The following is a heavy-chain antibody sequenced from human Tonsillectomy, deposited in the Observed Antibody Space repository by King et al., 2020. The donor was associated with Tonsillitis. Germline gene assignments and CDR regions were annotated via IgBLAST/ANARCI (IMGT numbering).Heavy chain of an antibody. D-gene: IGHD4-17*01. CDR2: IYYSGST. CDR3: ASARYGDYLTDKCFDP. Sequence: QLQESGPGLVKPSETLSLTCTVSGGSISSYYWSWIRQPPGKGLEWVGYIYYSGSTNYNPSLKSRVTISVDTSKNQFSLKLSSVTAADTAVYYCASARYGDYLTDKCFDPWGQGTLVTVSS. CDR1: GGSISSYY. V-gene: IGHV4-59*01. J-gene: IGHJ5*02.